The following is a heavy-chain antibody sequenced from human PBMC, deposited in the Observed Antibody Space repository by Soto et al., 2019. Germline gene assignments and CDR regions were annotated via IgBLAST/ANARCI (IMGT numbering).Heavy chain of an antibody. CDR1: GDSVSIGTYY. Sequence: QVQLQESGPGLVKPSETLSLTCIVSGDSVSIGTYYWSWIRQPPGKGLEWIGYIYYRGSTNYNPSLKGRVTMSIDTSRNQFALKVNSVTAADTAVYYCARGLDYVGFDYWGQGTLVAVSS. D-gene: IGHD4-17*01. CDR3: ARGLDYVGFDY. V-gene: IGHV4-61*01. CDR2: IYYRGST. J-gene: IGHJ4*02.